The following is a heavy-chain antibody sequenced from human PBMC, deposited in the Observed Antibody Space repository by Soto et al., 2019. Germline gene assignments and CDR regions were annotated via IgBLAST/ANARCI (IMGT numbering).Heavy chain of an antibody. V-gene: IGHV3-30-3*01. J-gene: IGHJ4*02. CDR2: ISYDGSNK. Sequence: PGGSLRLSCAASGFTFSSYAMHWVRQAPGKGLEWVAVISYDGSNKYYADSVKGRFTISRDNSKNTLYLQMNSLRAEDTAVYYCARDRQLGGPLLYYFDYWGQGTLVTVSS. CDR1: GFTFSSYA. CDR3: ARDRQLGGPLLYYFDY. D-gene: IGHD6-13*01.